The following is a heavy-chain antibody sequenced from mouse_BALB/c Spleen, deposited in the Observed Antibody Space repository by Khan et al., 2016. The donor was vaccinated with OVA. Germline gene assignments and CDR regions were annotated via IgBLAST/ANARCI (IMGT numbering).Heavy chain of an antibody. D-gene: IGHD2-3*01. CDR3: ARTGYYYFDY. Sequence: EVELVESGGGLVQPGGSRTLSCAASGFTFSGFGMHWVRQTPEKGLEWVAYISDGGNTIYYADTVKGRCTISSDNPKNTLFMQKTSLRSEDTAMYYCARTGYYYFDYWGQGTTLTVSS. J-gene: IGHJ2*01. CDR2: ISDGGNTI. CDR1: GFTFSGFG. V-gene: IGHV5-17*02.